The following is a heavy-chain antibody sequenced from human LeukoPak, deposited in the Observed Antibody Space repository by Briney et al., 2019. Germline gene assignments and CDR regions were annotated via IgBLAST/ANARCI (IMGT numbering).Heavy chain of an antibody. V-gene: IGHV3-7*03. CDR2: IKQDGSEK. Sequence: GGSLRLSCAASGFTFSSYWMSWVRQAPGKGLEWVANIKQDGSEKYYVDSVKSRFTISRDNSKNTLYLQMNSLRAEDTAVYYCAKDEAYSGRAYGMDVWGQGTTVTVSS. J-gene: IGHJ6*02. CDR1: GFTFSSYW. D-gene: IGHD1-26*01. CDR3: AKDEAYSGRAYGMDV.